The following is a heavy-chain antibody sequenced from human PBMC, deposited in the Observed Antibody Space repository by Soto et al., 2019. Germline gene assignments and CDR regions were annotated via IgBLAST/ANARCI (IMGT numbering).Heavy chain of an antibody. J-gene: IGHJ6*02. D-gene: IGHD6-6*01. CDR2: IYHSGST. Sequence: PSETLSLTCAVSGGSISSGGYSWSWIRQPPGKGLEWIGYIYHSGSTYYNPSLKSRVTISVDRSKNQFSLKLSSVTAADTAVYYCARADPRHYYGMDVWGQGTTVTVSS. CDR1: GGSISSGGYS. CDR3: ARADPRHYYGMDV. V-gene: IGHV4-30-2*01.